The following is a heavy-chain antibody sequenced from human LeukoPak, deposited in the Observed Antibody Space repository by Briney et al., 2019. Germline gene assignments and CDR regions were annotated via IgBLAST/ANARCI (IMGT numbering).Heavy chain of an antibody. CDR3: ARAKRRDGYNFQAYYYYMDV. CDR2: IYYSGST. D-gene: IGHD5-24*01. V-gene: IGHV4-59*01. CDR1: GGSFSGYY. Sequence: SETLSLTCAVYGGSFSGYYWSWIRQPSGKGLEWIGYIYYSGSTNYNPSLKSRVTISVDTSKNQFSLKLSSVTAADTAVYYCARAKRRDGYNFQAYYYYMDVWGKGTTVTISS. J-gene: IGHJ6*03.